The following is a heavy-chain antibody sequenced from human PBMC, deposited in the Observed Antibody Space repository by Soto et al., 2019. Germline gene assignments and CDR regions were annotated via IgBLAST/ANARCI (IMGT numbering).Heavy chain of an antibody. CDR3: ARHVPAAGYYYGMDV. CDR1: GGTFSSYA. J-gene: IGHJ6*02. CDR2: IISIFGTA. D-gene: IGHD2-2*01. Sequence: QVQLVQSGAEVKKPGSSVKVSCKASGGTFSSYAISWVRKAPGPGLEWMGGIISIFGTANYAQKFQGRVTFTADESTSTAYMELSSLRSEDTAVYYCARHVPAAGYYYGMDVVGQGTTVTVSS. V-gene: IGHV1-69*12.